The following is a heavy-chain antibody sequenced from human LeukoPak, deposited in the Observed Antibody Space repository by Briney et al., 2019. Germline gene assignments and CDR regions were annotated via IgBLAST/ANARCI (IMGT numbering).Heavy chain of an antibody. CDR1: GYTFTSYY. V-gene: IGHV1-46*01. J-gene: IGHJ4*02. CDR2: INPSGGST. CDR3: ARAKSSDAITMIVVDQWVYYFDY. D-gene: IGHD3-22*01. Sequence: ASVKVSCKASGYTFTSYYMHWVRQAPGQGLEWMGIINPSGGSTSYAQKFQGRVTMTRDTSISTAYMELSRLRSDDTAVYYCARAKSSDAITMIVVDQWVYYFDYWGQGTLVTVSS.